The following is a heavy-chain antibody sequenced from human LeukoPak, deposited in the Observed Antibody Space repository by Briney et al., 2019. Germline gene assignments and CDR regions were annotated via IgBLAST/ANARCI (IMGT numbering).Heavy chain of an antibody. CDR2: IWYDGSNK. CDR3: ARDLRGSGSITDY. D-gene: IGHD3-10*01. J-gene: IGHJ4*02. Sequence: GGSLRLSCAASGFTFSSYGMHWVRQAPGKGLGWVAVIWYDGSNKYYADSVKGRFTISRDNSKNTLYLQMNSLRAEDTAVYYCARDLRGSGSITDYWGQGTLVTVSS. CDR1: GFTFSSYG. V-gene: IGHV3-33*01.